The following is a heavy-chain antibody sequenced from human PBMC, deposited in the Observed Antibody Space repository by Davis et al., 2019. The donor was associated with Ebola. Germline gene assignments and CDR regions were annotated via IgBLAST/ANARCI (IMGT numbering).Heavy chain of an antibody. V-gene: IGHV3-23*01. D-gene: IGHD3-3*01. J-gene: IGHJ6*04. Sequence: GESLKISCAASGFTFNIYAMSWARQAPGKGLEWVSATTLSGASTYYADSVKGRFTISRDNSKKTLYLQMNSLRAEDTAVYYCAKSGLSFGVVKYHYGMDVWGKGTTVTVSS. CDR2: TTLSGAST. CDR1: GFTFNIYA. CDR3: AKSGLSFGVVKYHYGMDV.